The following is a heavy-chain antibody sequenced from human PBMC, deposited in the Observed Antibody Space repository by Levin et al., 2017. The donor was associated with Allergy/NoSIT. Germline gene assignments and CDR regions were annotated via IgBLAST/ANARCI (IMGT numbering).Heavy chain of an antibody. CDR2: ISSGGDLT. V-gene: IGHV3-23*01. D-gene: IGHD2-21*01. J-gene: IGHJ2*01. CDR1: GFPFSGHG. CDR3: AKIGVIGQWYFDL. Sequence: GGSLRLSCAASGFPFSGHGMSWVRQTPEKGLEWVSSISSGGDLTYYADSAKGRFTISRDNSMNTLYLQINSLRVEDTAVYYCAKIGVIGQWYFDLWGRGTLVTVSS.